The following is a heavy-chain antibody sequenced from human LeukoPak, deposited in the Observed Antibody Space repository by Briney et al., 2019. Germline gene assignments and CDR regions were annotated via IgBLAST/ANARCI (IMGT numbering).Heavy chain of an antibody. V-gene: IGHV3-15*05. D-gene: IGHD6-19*01. Sequence: TTGGSLRLSCAASGFIFSNAWMSWVRQAPGKGLEWVGRIKTKTDGWATDYAAPVKGRFTISRDDSKNTLYLQMNSLKTEDTAVYYCAKDRGLGSSGWYVAYWGQGTLVTVSS. CDR1: GFIFSNAW. CDR3: AKDRGLGSSGWYVAY. J-gene: IGHJ4*02. CDR2: IKTKTDGWAT.